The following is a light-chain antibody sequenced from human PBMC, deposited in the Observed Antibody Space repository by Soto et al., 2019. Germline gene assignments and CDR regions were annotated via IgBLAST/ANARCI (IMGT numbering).Light chain of an antibody. J-gene: IGKJ1*01. CDR1: QSVSSNY. Sequence: EIVLTQSPGTLSLSAGERATLSCRASQSVSSNYFAWFQQRPGQAPRLLIYGVSTRATGTPDRFSASGSATEFTLNINRLEPEDFAVYYCHQYGASPWTFGQGTKVE. V-gene: IGKV3-20*01. CDR2: GVS. CDR3: HQYGASPWT.